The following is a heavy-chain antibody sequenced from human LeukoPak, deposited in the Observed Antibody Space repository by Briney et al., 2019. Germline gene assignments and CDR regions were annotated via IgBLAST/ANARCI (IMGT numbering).Heavy chain of an antibody. CDR2: IFYSGTT. CDR1: GGSISSTSYY. V-gene: IGHV4-39*07. D-gene: IGHD3-10*01. CDR3: ARGPAGSYFHVPDY. Sequence: PSETLSLTCTVSGGSISSTSYYWGWIRQPPGKGLEWFGSIFYSGTTYYNPSLKSRVTISVDTSKNQFSLKLSSVTAADTAMYYCARGPAGSYFHVPDYWGQGTQVTVSS. J-gene: IGHJ4*02.